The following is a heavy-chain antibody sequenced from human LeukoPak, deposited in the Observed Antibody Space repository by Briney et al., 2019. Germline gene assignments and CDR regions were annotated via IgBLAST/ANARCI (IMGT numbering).Heavy chain of an antibody. J-gene: IGHJ4*02. Sequence: SGTLSLTCAISGGSISSSNWWTWVRQPPGKGLEWVGEIYLRGNTNYNPSLESRVTISVDGSKTQLSLRLESVTAADTAVYYCAKDPYGSGSYDRLSHTWGQGTLVTVSS. CDR1: GGSISSSNW. V-gene: IGHV4-4*02. D-gene: IGHD3-10*01. CDR2: IYLRGNT. CDR3: AKDPYGSGSYDRLSHT.